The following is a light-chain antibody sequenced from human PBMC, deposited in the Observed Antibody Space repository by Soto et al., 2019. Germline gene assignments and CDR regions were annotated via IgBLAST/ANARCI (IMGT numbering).Light chain of an antibody. J-gene: IGKJ1*01. Sequence: EIVMTQSPATLSVSPGERDTLSCRASQSVRSNLAWYQQKPGQAPRLLIYGASTRATGIPARFSGSGSGTEFTLTISSLQSEDVAVYYCQHYNNWPPWPFGQGTKVEIK. V-gene: IGKV3-15*01. CDR1: QSVRSN. CDR2: GAS. CDR3: QHYNNWPPWP.